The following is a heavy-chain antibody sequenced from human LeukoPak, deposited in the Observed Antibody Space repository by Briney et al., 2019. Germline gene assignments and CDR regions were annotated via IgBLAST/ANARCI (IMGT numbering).Heavy chain of an antibody. Sequence: GGSLRLSCAASGFTFSSYEMNWVRQAPGKGLEWVSYISSSGSTIYYADSVKGRFTISRDNAKNSLYLQMNSLRAEDTAVYYCARSTVTTGYYYYYMDVWGKGTTVTISS. CDR2: ISSSGSTI. J-gene: IGHJ6*03. CDR3: ARSTVTTGYYYYYMDV. V-gene: IGHV3-48*03. CDR1: GFTFSSYE. D-gene: IGHD4-17*01.